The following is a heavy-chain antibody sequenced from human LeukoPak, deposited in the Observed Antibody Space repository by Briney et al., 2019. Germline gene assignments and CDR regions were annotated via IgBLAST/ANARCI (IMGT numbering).Heavy chain of an antibody. J-gene: IGHJ4*02. CDR1: GFTFSSYG. CDR2: IRYDGSNI. Sequence: PGGSLRLSCAASGFTFSSYGMHWVRQAPGKGLEWVAFIRYDGSNIYYADSVKGRFTISRDNSKNTLYLQMNSLRAEDTAVYYCAKEEDIVVVVAAPLDYWGQGTLVTVSS. V-gene: IGHV3-30*02. D-gene: IGHD2-15*01. CDR3: AKEEDIVVVVAAPLDY.